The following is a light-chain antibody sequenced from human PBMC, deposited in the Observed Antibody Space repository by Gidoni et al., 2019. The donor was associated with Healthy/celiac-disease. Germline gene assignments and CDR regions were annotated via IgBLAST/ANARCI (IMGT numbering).Light chain of an antibody. CDR2: AAS. CDR3: QQSYSTPPIT. V-gene: IGKV1-39*01. Sequence: DIQMTQSPSSLSASVGDSFTITCRASQSISSYLNWYQQKPGKAPKLLIYAASSLQSGVPSRFSGSGSGTDFTLTISSLQPEDFATYYCQQSYSTPPITFGQXTRLEIK. J-gene: IGKJ5*01. CDR1: QSISSY.